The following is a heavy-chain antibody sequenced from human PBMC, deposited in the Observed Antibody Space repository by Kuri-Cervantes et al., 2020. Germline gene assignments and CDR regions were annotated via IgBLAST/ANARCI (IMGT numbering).Heavy chain of an antibody. CDR1: GFTFSSYS. J-gene: IGHJ6*02. Sequence: LSLTCGASGFTFSSYSMNWVRQAPGKGLEWVSVIYSGGSTYYADSVKGRFTISRDNSKNTLSLQMNSLRAEDTAVYYCARVAYHYYAMDVWGQGTTVTVSS. CDR3: ARVAYHYYAMDV. V-gene: IGHV3-53*01. CDR2: IYSGGST. D-gene: IGHD3-3*02.